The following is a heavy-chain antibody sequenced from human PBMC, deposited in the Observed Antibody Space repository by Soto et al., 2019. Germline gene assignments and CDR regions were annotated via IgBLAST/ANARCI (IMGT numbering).Heavy chain of an antibody. Sequence: GGSLRLSCAASGFTFSSYWMHWVRQAPGKGLVWVSRINSDGSSTTYADSVKGRFTISRDNAKNSLYLQMNSLRAEDTAVYYCAKTHSGWYTPFDSWGQGTLVTVSS. J-gene: IGHJ4*02. V-gene: IGHV3-74*01. CDR1: GFTFSSYW. CDR3: AKTHSGWYTPFDS. CDR2: INSDGSST. D-gene: IGHD6-19*01.